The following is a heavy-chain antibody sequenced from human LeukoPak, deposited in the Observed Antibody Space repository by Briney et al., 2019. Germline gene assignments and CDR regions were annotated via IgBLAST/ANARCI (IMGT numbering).Heavy chain of an antibody. D-gene: IGHD6-19*01. CDR3: AREIQWPIDY. CDR2: ISSKSTTI. V-gene: IGHV3-48*02. CDR1: GFTFSTYS. Sequence: GGSLRLSCAASGFTFSTYSMNWVRQAPGKGLEWVSYISSKSTTIYYADSVKGRFTISRDNAENSLYLQMNSLRDEDTAVYYCAREIQWPIDYWGQGTLVTVSS. J-gene: IGHJ4*02.